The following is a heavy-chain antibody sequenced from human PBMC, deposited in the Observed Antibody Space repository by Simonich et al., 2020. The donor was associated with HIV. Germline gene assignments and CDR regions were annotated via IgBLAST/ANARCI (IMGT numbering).Heavy chain of an antibody. V-gene: IGHV1-69*10. J-gene: IGHJ4*02. CDR2: VIPVLGVV. Sequence: QVQLVQSGAEVKKPGSSVKVSCKASGGTFTNYTINWVRQAPGQGLEWMGGVIPVLGVVNYAQKFQGRVTITAHKSTSTGYMELSSLRSEDTAVYYCATPSLAATAFDYWGQGTLVTVSS. D-gene: IGHD2-15*01. CDR1: GGTFTNYT. CDR3: ATPSLAATAFDY.